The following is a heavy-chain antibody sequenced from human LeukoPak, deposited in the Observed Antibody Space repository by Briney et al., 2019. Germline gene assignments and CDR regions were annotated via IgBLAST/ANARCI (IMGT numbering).Heavy chain of an antibody. CDR1: GFTFSGSA. CDR2: IRSKANSYAT. J-gene: IGHJ3*02. Sequence: GGSLKLSCAASGFTFSGSAIHWVRQASGIGLEWLGRIRSKANSYATAYAASVNGRFTISRDDSQNTAYLQMNSLKTEDTAVYYCTSRPTPFYYYDSSASDAFESWGQGTVVTVSS. V-gene: IGHV3-73*01. CDR3: TSRPTPFYYYDSSASDAFES. D-gene: IGHD3-22*01.